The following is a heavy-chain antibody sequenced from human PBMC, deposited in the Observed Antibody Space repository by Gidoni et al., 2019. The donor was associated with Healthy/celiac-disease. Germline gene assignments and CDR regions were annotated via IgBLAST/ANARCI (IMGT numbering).Heavy chain of an antibody. V-gene: IGHV4-34*01. J-gene: IGHJ6*02. CDR3: ARLDWLHDYYYYGMDV. Sequence: QVKLQQWGAGLLTPPKTLSRTCAVYGGSFSGYYWSWIRQPPGKGLEWIGEINHSGSTNYNPSLKSQVTISGGTSKNQFSLKLSSVTAADTAVYYCARLDWLHDYYYYGMDVWGQGTTVTVSS. CDR2: INHSGST. D-gene: IGHD3-9*01. CDR1: GGSFSGYY.